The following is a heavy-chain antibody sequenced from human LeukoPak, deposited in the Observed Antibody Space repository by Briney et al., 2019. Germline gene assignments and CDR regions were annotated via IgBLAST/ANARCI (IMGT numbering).Heavy chain of an antibody. V-gene: IGHV4-30-4*08. J-gene: IGHJ4*02. CDR3: ASRGYSYGRNFDY. D-gene: IGHD5-18*01. CDR1: GGSISSGDYY. CDR2: IYYSGST. Sequence: SQTLSLTCTVSGGSISSGDYYWSWIRQPPGKGLEWIGYIYYSGSTYYNPSLKSRATISVDTSKNQFSLKLSSVTAADTAVYYCASRGYSYGRNFDYWGQGTLVTVSS.